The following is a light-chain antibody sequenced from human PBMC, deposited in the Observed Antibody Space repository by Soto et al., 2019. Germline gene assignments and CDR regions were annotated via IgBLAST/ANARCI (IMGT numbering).Light chain of an antibody. V-gene: IGKV3-20*01. CDR2: GAS. Sequence: EIVLTHSPGTLSLSPGERATLSCRASLAVSDNYLAWYQQKAGQAPRLVIYGASSRATGIPDRFSASGSGTDFTLTISRLEPEDFAVYYCQQYSNAPLTFGQGTKV. J-gene: IGKJ1*01. CDR1: LAVSDNY. CDR3: QQYSNAPLT.